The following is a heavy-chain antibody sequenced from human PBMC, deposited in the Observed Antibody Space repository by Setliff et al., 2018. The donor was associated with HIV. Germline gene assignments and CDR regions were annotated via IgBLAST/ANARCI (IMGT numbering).Heavy chain of an antibody. CDR2: IASKTDGGTT. D-gene: IGHD6-19*01. CDR1: GFTFSNAW. J-gene: IGHJ4*02. V-gene: IGHV3-15*04. Sequence: PGGSLRLSCAVSGFTFSNAWMNWVRQVPGKGLEWVGRIASKTDGGTTDYAAPVQGRFTISRDDSKSTLYLQINSLKTEDTAVYYCTRYNHDSGWYWGQGTLVTVSS. CDR3: TRYNHDSGWY.